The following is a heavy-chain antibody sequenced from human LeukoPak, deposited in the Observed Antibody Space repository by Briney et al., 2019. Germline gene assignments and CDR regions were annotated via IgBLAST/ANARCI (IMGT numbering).Heavy chain of an antibody. V-gene: IGHV4-34*01. CDR1: VVSFSGYY. Sequence: SETLSLTCAAYVVSFSGYYWSWIRQPPGKGPEWIGEINYSGSTNYNPSLKSRVTISVDTSKNQFSLKLSSVTAADTAVYYCARVYRFRTNCSGGSCYRKDAFDIWGQGTMVTVSS. D-gene: IGHD2-15*01. CDR2: INYSGST. J-gene: IGHJ3*02. CDR3: ARVYRFRTNCSGGSCYRKDAFDI.